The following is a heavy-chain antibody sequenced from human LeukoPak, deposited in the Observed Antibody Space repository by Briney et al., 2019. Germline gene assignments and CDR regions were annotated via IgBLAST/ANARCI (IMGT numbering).Heavy chain of an antibody. CDR1: GSPLNMYW. J-gene: IGHJ4*02. CDR2: FYPDDSHT. V-gene: IGHV5-51*01. Sequence: GESLEISGQGSGSPLNMYWSGWAGRLPGKGLDGMGIFYPDDSHTRYSPSFQGQVTISADKSISTAYLQWSSLKASDTAMYYCARWISSVYYYSDYWGQGTLVTVSS. CDR3: ARWISSVYYYSDY. D-gene: IGHD3-22*01.